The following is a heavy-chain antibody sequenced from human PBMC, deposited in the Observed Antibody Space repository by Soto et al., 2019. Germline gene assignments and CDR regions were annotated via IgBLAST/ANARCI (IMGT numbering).Heavy chain of an antibody. CDR2: MNPNSGNT. Sequence: GASVKVSCKASGYTFTSYDINWVRQATGQGLEWMGWMNPNSGNTGYAQKFQGRVTTTRNTSISTAYMELSSLRSEDTAVYYCARRPDYSYYYYYMDVWGKGTTVTVSS. D-gene: IGHD4-4*01. V-gene: IGHV1-8*01. CDR3: ARRPDYSYYYYYMDV. CDR1: GYTFTSYD. J-gene: IGHJ6*03.